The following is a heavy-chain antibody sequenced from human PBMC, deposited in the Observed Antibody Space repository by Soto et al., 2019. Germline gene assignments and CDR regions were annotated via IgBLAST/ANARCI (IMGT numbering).Heavy chain of an antibody. Sequence: GESLKISCKGSGYSFTSYWIGWVRQMPGKGLEWMGIIYPGDSDTRYSPSFQGQVTISADTSTSTVYMELSSLRSEDTAVYYCARGGPAGGSCLDYWGQGTLVTVSS. D-gene: IGHD2-15*01. J-gene: IGHJ4*02. CDR3: ARGGPAGGSCLDY. CDR1: GYSFTSYW. CDR2: IYPGDSDT. V-gene: IGHV5-51*01.